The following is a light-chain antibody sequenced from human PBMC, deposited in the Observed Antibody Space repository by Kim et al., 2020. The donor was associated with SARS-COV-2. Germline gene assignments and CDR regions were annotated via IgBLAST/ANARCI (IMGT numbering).Light chain of an antibody. J-gene: IGKJ4*01. CDR2: TAS. CDR3: LQLKNFPLT. CDR1: PGISSS. Sequence: APSVDRGTITCRASPGISSSLAWYQQKSGKAPKVLIHTASTLQSGVPSRFSGSGSETDYTLTISSLQPEDFATYYCLQLKNFPLTFGGGTKVDIK. V-gene: IGKV1-9*01.